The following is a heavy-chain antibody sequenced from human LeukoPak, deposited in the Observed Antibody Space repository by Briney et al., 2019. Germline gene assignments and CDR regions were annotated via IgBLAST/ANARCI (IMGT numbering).Heavy chain of an antibody. Sequence: GGSLRLPCAASGFTVSSNYMSWVRQAPGKGLEWVSVIYSGGSTYYADSVKGRFTISRDNSKNTLYLQMNSLRAEDTAVYYCAGQKGGDSSGYLHPPIDYWGQGTLVTVSS. CDR2: IYSGGST. V-gene: IGHV3-53*01. D-gene: IGHD3-22*01. CDR3: AGQKGGDSSGYLHPPIDY. J-gene: IGHJ4*02. CDR1: GFTVSSNY.